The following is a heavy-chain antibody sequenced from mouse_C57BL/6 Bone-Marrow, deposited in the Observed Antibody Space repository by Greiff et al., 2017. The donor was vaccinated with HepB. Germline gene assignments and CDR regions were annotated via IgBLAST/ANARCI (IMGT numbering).Heavy chain of an antibody. V-gene: IGHV1-19*01. CDR1: GYTFTDYY. CDR2: INPYNGGT. J-gene: IGHJ2*01. Sequence: VHVKQSGPVLVKPGASVKMSCKASGYTFTDYYMNWVKQSHGKSLEWIGVINPYNGGTSYNQKFKGKATLTVDKSSSTAYMELNSLTSEDSAVYYCARRRRGGFDCWGQGTTLTVSS. CDR3: ARRRRGGFDC.